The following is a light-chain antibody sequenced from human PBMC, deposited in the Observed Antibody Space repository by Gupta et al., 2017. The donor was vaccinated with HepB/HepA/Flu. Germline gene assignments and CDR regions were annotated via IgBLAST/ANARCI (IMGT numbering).Light chain of an antibody. V-gene: IGKV3-11*01. J-gene: IGKJ4*01. CDR3: QQHNNWPLT. CDR1: QSVSSN. CDR2: GSS. Sequence: EIVLTQSPATLSLSPGERATLSCWASQSVSSNLAWYQQKPGQAPRLLMYGSSSRAAGIPARFSGSGSGTDFTLTISRLEPEDFAVYYCQQHNNWPLTFGGGTKVEI.